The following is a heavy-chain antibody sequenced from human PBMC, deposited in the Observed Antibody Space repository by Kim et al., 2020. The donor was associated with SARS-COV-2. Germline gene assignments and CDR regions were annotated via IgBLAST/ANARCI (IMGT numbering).Heavy chain of an antibody. CDR3: ACNVGSTPDYYLDY. Sequence: SETLSLTCSVSGVSISTNYHYWGWVRQSPGKVLEWIGSVYNSGTTYYNPSLKSRVTILGDTSKNQFSLNMKPVTAADTAVYYCACNVGSTPDYYLDYWG. CDR2: VYNSGTT. D-gene: IGHD1-26*01. CDR1: GVSISTNYHY. V-gene: IGHV4-39*07. J-gene: IGHJ4*01.